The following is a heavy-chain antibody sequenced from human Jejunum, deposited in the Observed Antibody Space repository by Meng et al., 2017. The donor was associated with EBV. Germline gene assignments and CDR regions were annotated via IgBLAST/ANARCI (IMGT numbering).Heavy chain of an antibody. CDR1: GGSVNSGNVY. Sequence: QLQLQESGPRLVKPSETLSPTCTVSGGSVNSGNVYWSWIRQPPGKGLEWIGYIYYSGSTNYIPSLKSRVTISLDTSKNQFSLKLSSVTAADTAVYYCAGLRYSGYDRAFDYWGQGALVTVSS. CDR3: AGLRYSGYDRAFDY. J-gene: IGHJ4*02. D-gene: IGHD5-12*01. V-gene: IGHV4-61*01. CDR2: IYYSGST.